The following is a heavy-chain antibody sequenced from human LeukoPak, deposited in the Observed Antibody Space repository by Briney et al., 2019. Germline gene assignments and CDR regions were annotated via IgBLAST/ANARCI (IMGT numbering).Heavy chain of an antibody. D-gene: IGHD1-1*01. Sequence: GGSLRLSCAASGFTFSSYWMTWVRRAPGKGLEWVANIKQDGSEKNYVDSVKGRFTISRDNAKNSLYLQMNSLRAEDTAVYYCARRDGDNDRGFDYWGQGTLVTVSS. CDR3: ARRDGDNDRGFDY. V-gene: IGHV3-7*02. J-gene: IGHJ4*02. CDR1: GFTFSSYW. CDR2: IKQDGSEK.